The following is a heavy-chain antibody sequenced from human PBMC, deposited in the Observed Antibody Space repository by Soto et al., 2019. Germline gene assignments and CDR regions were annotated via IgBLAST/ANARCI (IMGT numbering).Heavy chain of an antibody. CDR2: IIPIFGTA. CDR1: GGTFSSYA. Sequence: VKVSCKASGGTFSSYAISWVRQAPGQGLEWMGGIIPIFGTANYAQKFQGRVTITADESTSTAYMELSSLRSEDTAVYYCAREKYSSSPALFDYWGQGTLVTVSS. V-gene: IGHV1-69*01. D-gene: IGHD6-6*01. CDR3: AREKYSSSPALFDY. J-gene: IGHJ4*02.